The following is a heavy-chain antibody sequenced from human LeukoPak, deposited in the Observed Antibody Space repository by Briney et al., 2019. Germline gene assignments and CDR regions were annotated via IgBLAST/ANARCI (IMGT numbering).Heavy chain of an antibody. CDR3: AAPGVPAATYYFDY. CDR2: IRYDGRNK. D-gene: IGHD2-2*01. V-gene: IGHV3-30*02. CDR1: GFTFSTYG. Sequence: GGSLRLSCAASGFTFSTYGMHWVRQAPGKGLEWVAFIRYDGRNKYYADSVKGRFTISRDNSKNTVYLQMNSLRAEDTAVYYCAAPGVPAATYYFDYWGQGTLVTVSS. J-gene: IGHJ4*02.